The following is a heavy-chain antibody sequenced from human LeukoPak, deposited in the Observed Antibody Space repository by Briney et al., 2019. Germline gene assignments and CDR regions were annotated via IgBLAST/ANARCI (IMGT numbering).Heavy chain of an antibody. CDR3: ARVGDRSYPHFDY. Sequence: SETLSLTCTVSGASISSGDYYWTWIRQPPGKGLEWIGYIYDNGRTDFNPSLKSRVTISVDKSKNQFSLKLSSVTAADTAVYYCARVGDRSYPHFDYWGQGTLVTVSS. CDR1: GASISSGDYY. V-gene: IGHV4-30-2*01. CDR2: IYDNGRT. D-gene: IGHD3-16*02. J-gene: IGHJ4*02.